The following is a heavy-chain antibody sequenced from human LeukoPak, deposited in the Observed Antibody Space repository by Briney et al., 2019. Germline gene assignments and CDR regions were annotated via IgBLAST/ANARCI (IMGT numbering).Heavy chain of an antibody. Sequence: ASVKVSCKTSGYTFANYDINWVRQATGQGPEWMGWMNPNSGNIGYAQKFQGRVTITRNTSISTAYMELSSLRSEDTAVYYCARDLSGTTRGGGFGPWGQGTMVTVSS. J-gene: IGHJ5*02. D-gene: IGHD1-7*01. CDR3: ARDLSGTTRGGGFGP. CDR2: MNPNSGNI. V-gene: IGHV1-8*03. CDR1: GYTFANYD.